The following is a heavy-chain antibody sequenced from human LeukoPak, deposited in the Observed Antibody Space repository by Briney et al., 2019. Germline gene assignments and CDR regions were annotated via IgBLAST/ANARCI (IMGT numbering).Heavy chain of an antibody. Sequence: SETLSLTCAVYGGSFSGYYWSWIRQPPGEGLEWIGEINHSGSTNYNPSLKSRVTISVGTSKNQFSLKLSSVTAADTAVYYCARVQWNKTYYFDYWGQGTLVTVSS. CDR2: INHSGST. V-gene: IGHV4-34*01. CDR3: ARVQWNKTYYFDY. CDR1: GGSFSGYY. D-gene: IGHD6-19*01. J-gene: IGHJ4*02.